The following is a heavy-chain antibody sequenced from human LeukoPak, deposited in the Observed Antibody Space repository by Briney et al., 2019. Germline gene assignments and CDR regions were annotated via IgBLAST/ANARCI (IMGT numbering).Heavy chain of an antibody. J-gene: IGHJ3*02. CDR1: GGSINSGTNY. V-gene: IGHV4-61*10. CDR3: ARGFYYDSSGYLQMNAFDI. Sequence: SQTLSLTCTVSGGSINSGTNYWSWIRQPAGKGLEWIGYIYYSGSTNYNPSLKSRVTISVDTSKNQFSLKLSSVTAADTAVYYCARGFYYDSSGYLQMNAFDIWGQGTMVTVSS. D-gene: IGHD3-22*01. CDR2: IYYSGST.